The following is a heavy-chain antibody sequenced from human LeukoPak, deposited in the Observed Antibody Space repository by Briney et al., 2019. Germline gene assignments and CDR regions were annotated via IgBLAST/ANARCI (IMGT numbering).Heavy chain of an antibody. D-gene: IGHD1-26*01. CDR3: ARDSFNLQWEHLAETDY. CDR1: GYTFSSYG. J-gene: IGHJ4*02. Sequence: GASVKVSCKASGYTFSSYGISWVRQAPGQGLEWMGWINPNSGGTNYAQKFQGRVTMTRDTSISTAYMELSRLRSDDTAVYYCARDSFNLQWEHLAETDYWGQGTLVTVSS. V-gene: IGHV1-2*02. CDR2: INPNSGGT.